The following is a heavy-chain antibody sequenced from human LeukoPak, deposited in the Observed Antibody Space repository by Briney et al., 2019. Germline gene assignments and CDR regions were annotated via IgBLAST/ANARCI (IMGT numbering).Heavy chain of an antibody. CDR1: GGSISSSSYY. CDR3: ARDLNINWLDP. Sequence: SETLSLTCTVSGGSISSSSYYWGWIRQPPGKGLEWIGSIYYSGSTYYNPSLKSRVTISVDTSKNQFSLKLSSVTAADTAVYYCARDLNINWLDPWGQGTLVTVSS. CDR2: IYYSGST. V-gene: IGHV4-39*07. J-gene: IGHJ5*02.